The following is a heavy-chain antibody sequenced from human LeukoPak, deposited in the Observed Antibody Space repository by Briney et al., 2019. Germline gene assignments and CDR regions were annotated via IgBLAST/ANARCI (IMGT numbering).Heavy chain of an antibody. J-gene: IGHJ5*02. CDR3: ARQYYYVSGTYYNNWFDP. CDR1: GYSFTNYW. D-gene: IGHD3-10*01. V-gene: IGHV5-10-1*01. CDR2: IDPTDSYT. Sequence: GESLKISCKGSGYSFTNYWINWVRQMPGKGLEWMGRIDPTDSYTYYSPSFEGHVTISSDKSSSTAYLQWSSLEASDTAMYYCARQYYYVSGTYYNNWFDPWGQGTLVIVTS.